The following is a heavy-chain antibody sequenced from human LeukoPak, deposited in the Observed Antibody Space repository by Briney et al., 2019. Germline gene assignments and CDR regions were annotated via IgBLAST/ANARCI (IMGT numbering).Heavy chain of an antibody. J-gene: IGHJ4*02. CDR3: ARSVLTGYLDY. D-gene: IGHD3-9*01. Sequence: SETLSLTCTVSGYSISSGYYWGWIRQSPGKGLEWIGSIYHSGSTYYNPSLKSRVTISVDTSKNQFSLKLSSVTAADTAVYCCARSVLTGYLDYWGQGTLVTVSS. V-gene: IGHV4-38-2*02. CDR1: GYSISSGYY. CDR2: IYHSGST.